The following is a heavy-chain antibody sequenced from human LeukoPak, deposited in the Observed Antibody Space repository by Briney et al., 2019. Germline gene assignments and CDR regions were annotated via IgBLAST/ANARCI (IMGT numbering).Heavy chain of an antibody. V-gene: IGHV3-74*01. D-gene: IGHD1-7*01. CDR1: GFTFSSSW. CDR3: ARAGNYYFDL. Sequence: GGSLRLSCAASGFTFSSSWMHWVRQGPGKGLVWVARLNADGRTINYADSVKGRFTISRDNAKNTLYLQMNSLRTEDAAVYYCARAGNYYFDLWGRGTQVTVSS. J-gene: IGHJ2*01. CDR2: LNADGRTI.